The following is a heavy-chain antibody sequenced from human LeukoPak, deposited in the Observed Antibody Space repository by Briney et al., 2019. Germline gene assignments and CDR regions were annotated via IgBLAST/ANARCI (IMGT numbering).Heavy chain of an antibody. CDR3: ARGSVRGEFDP. Sequence: PSETLSLTCSVSDDSITMYYWSWVRQPPGKGLEWIGYIYYTGSTDYNPSLKSRVTMSVDTSKNQFSLKLSSVTAADTAVYSCARGSVRGEFDPWGQGTLVTVSS. J-gene: IGHJ5*02. V-gene: IGHV4-59*01. CDR1: DDSITMYY. D-gene: IGHD3-10*01. CDR2: IYYTGST.